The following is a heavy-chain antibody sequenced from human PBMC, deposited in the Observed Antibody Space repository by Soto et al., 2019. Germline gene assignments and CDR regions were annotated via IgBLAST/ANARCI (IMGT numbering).Heavy chain of an antibody. V-gene: IGHV4-34*01. D-gene: IGHD1-1*01. CDR2: INHRGST. CDR3: ATTNWNPRFFDP. CDR1: GGSFSGYY. J-gene: IGHJ5*02. Sequence: SETLSLTCAVFGGSFSGYYWSWIRQPPGKGLEWIGEINHRGSTNYNPSLKSRVTMSVDTSKNQFSLKLTSMTAADTAVYYCATTNWNPRFFDPWCPGTLRSVST.